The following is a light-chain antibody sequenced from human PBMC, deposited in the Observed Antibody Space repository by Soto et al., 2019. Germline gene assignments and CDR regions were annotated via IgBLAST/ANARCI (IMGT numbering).Light chain of an antibody. CDR1: QSINNC. Sequence: DFQMTQSPSSLSAAVGDRVTITCRTSQSINNCLNWYQQKPGKAPKLLIYGASSLQGGVPLRFSGSGSGTDFTLTISSLQPEDFATYYCQESYSVLWGTCGQGTKV. CDR2: GAS. J-gene: IGKJ1*01. CDR3: QESYSVLWGT. V-gene: IGKV1-39*01.